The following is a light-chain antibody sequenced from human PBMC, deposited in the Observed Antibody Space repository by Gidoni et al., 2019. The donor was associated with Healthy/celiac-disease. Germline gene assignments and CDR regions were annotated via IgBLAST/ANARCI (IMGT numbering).Light chain of an antibody. CDR1: QSISSY. Sequence: DIQMTQSPSSLSASVGNRVTITCRASQSISSYLNWYQQKPGKAPKLLIYAASSLQSGVPSRFSGSGSWTDFTLTISSLQPEDFATDYCQQSYSTPPKTFGQGTKLEIK. CDR3: QQSYSTPPKT. CDR2: AAS. J-gene: IGKJ2*01. V-gene: IGKV1-39*01.